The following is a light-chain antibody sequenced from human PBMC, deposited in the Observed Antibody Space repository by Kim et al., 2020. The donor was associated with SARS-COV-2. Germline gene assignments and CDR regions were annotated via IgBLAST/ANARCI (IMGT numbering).Light chain of an antibody. CDR2: AKN. J-gene: IGLJ2*01. Sequence: SSELTQDPAVDVTRRQTNRSKCRGDSLRTSYASWYQQKPGQAPVLVIYAKNNRPSGIPDRFSGSSSGTPASLTLTGAPADAEASYYCQSRASSGNHVVFG. CDR1: SLRTSY. V-gene: IGLV3-19*01. CDR3: QSRASSGNHVV.